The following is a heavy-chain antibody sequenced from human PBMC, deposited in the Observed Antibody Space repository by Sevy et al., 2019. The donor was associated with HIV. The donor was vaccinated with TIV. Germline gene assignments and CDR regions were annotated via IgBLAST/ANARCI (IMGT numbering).Heavy chain of an antibody. CDR3: TRSSRFDY. CDR2: IRSKAYGETT. CDR1: GFTFGDYA. V-gene: IGHV3-49*03. J-gene: IGHJ4*02. Sequence: GGSLRLSCTGSGFTFGDYAMSWFRQGPGKGLEWVGLIRSKAYGETTEYAASVKGRFTISRVDSKSIAYLQMNSLQTEDTAVYYCTRSSRFDYWGQGTLVTVSS. D-gene: IGHD2-2*01.